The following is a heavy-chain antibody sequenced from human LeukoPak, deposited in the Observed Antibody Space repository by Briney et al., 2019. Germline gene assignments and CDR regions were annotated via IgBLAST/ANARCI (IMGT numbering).Heavy chain of an antibody. CDR3: AGDIAVAGTSVSG. D-gene: IGHD6-19*01. CDR2: IYYSGST. V-gene: IGHV4-39*01. J-gene: IGHJ4*02. CDR1: GGSISSSSYY. Sequence: SETLSLTCTVSGGSISSSSYYWGWIRQPPGKGLEWIGSIYYSGSTYYNPSLKSRVTISVDTSKNQFSLKLSSVTAAHTAVYYCAGDIAVAGTSVSGWGQGTLVTVSS.